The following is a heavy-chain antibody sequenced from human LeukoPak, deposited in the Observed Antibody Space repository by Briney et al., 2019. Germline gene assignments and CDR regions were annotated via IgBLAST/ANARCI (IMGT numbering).Heavy chain of an antibody. V-gene: IGHV4-39*07. CDR1: GGSISSSSYY. CDR3: ARATEGLQPSIAARLFDY. J-gene: IGHJ4*02. CDR2: IYYSGST. Sequence: PSETLSLTCTVSGGSISSSSYYWGWIRQPPGKGLEWIGSIYYSGSTYYNPSLKSRVTISVDTSKNQFSLKLSSVTAADTAVYYCARATEGLQPSIAARLFDYWGQGTLVTVSS. D-gene: IGHD6-6*01.